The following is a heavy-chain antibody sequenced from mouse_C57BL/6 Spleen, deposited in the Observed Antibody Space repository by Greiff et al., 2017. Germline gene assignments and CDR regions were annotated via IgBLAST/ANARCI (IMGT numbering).Heavy chain of an antibody. CDR1: GYTFTGYW. D-gene: IGHD1-1*01. Sequence: QVQLQQSGAELMKPGASVKLSCKATGYTFTGYWIEWVKQRPGHGLEWIGEILPGSGSTNYTEKFKGKATFTADTSSNTAYMQLSSLTTEDSAIYYCARRGYGSSYQYFDVWGTGTTVTVSS. V-gene: IGHV1-9*01. CDR2: ILPGSGST. CDR3: ARRGYGSSYQYFDV. J-gene: IGHJ1*03.